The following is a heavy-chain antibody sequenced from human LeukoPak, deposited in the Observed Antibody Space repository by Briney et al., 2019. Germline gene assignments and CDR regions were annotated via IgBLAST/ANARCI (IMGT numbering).Heavy chain of an antibody. D-gene: IGHD2-2*01. Sequence: GASVKVSCKASGYTFTGYYMHWVRQAPGQGPEWMGWINPNSGGTNYAQKFQGRVTMTRDTSISTAYMELSRLRSDDTAVYYCASADCSSTSCYFRSESDAFDIWGQGTMVTVSS. CDR3: ASADCSSTSCYFRSESDAFDI. J-gene: IGHJ3*02. CDR2: INPNSGGT. CDR1: GYTFTGYY. V-gene: IGHV1-2*02.